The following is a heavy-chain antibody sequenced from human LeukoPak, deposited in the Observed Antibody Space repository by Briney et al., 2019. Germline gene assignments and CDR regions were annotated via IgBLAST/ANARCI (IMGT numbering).Heavy chain of an antibody. V-gene: IGHV1-18*01. J-gene: IGHJ4*02. CDR3: ARNWTPYSSGWYDY. D-gene: IGHD6-19*01. Sequence: GASVKVSCKASGYTFSRYGISWVRQAPGQGLEWMGWISAYNGNTDYAQRLQGRVTMTTDRSTSTAYLELRSLRSDDTAVYYCARNWTPYSSGWYDYWGQGTLVTVSS. CDR1: GYTFSRYG. CDR2: ISAYNGNT.